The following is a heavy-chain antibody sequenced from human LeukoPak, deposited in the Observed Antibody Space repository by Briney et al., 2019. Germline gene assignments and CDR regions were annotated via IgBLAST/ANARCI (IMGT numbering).Heavy chain of an antibody. J-gene: IGHJ4*02. Sequence: GGSLRLSCAASGFTLSSYGMHWVRQAPGKGLEWVTNIKQDGSEKYYVDSVKGRFSISRDNAKNSLYPQMNSLRAEDTAVYYCARDKFGGTDYWGQGTLVTVSS. CDR2: IKQDGSEK. V-gene: IGHV3-7*01. D-gene: IGHD3-16*01. CDR1: GFTLSSYG. CDR3: ARDKFGGTDY.